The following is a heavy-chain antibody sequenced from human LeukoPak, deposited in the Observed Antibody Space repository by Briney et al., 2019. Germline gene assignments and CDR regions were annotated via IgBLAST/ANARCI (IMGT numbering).Heavy chain of an antibody. CDR3: ATYDYVWGSYRFDY. Sequence: ASVNVSCKVSGYTLTELSMHWVRQAPGKGLEWMGGFDPEDGETIYAQKFQGRVTMTEDTSTDTAYMELSSLRSEDTAVYYCATYDYVWGSYRFDYWGQGTLVTVSS. CDR2: FDPEDGET. CDR1: GYTLTELS. D-gene: IGHD3-16*02. V-gene: IGHV1-24*01. J-gene: IGHJ4*02.